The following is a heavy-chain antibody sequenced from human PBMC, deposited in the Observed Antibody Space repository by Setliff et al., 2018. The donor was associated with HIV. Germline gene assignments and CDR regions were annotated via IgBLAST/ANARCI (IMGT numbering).Heavy chain of an antibody. V-gene: IGHV1-18*01. CDR2: ISGYSDNT. CDR3: ARDQSVWFGELKGPGGLDP. CDR1: GYTFSNFA. Sequence: ASVKVSCKASGYTFSNFAIGWLRQAPGQGLEWMGWISGYSDNTYYAQSLQGRVTMTTDTASSTSYMELKSLRSDDTAMYYCARDQSVWFGELKGPGGLDPWGQGTLVTVSS. J-gene: IGHJ5*02. D-gene: IGHD3-10*01.